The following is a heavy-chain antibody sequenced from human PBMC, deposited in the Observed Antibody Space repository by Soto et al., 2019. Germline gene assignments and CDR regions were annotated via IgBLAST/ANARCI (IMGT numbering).Heavy chain of an antibody. CDR1: GYTFTRYA. CDR2: INAGNGNT. V-gene: IGHV1-3*01. D-gene: IGHD1-1*01. CDR3: ARPVKLERLDAFHI. J-gene: IGHJ3*02. Sequence: ASVKVSCKASGYTFTRYAMHWVRQAPGQRLEWMGWINAGNGNTKYSQKFQGRVTITRDTSASTAYMELSSLRSEDTAVYYCARPVKLERLDAFHIWGQGTMVTVSS.